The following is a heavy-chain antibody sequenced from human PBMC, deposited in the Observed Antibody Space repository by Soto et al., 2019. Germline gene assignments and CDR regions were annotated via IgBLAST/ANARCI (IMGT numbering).Heavy chain of an antibody. D-gene: IGHD6-6*01. CDR2: INDYGNT. CDR3: ARSSGDNPEAREIDY. CDR1: GFTVTSHY. V-gene: IGHV3-66*01. Sequence: EVQLVESGGGMVQPGESLRLSCAASGFTVTSHYMNWVRQTPGKGLEWVSLINDYGNTHYVDSVKGRFTISRDTSKNTVYLQMNSLRADDTAVYYCARSSGDNPEAREIDYWGQGTLVTVSS. J-gene: IGHJ4*02.